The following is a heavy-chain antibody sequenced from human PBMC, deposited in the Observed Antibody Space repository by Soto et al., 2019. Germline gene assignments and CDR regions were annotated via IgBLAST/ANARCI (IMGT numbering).Heavy chain of an antibody. Sequence: ASVKVSCKASGYTFTVYYMHWVLQAPGQGLEWMGWINPNSGGTNYAQKFQGWVTMTRDTSISTAYMELSRLRSDDTAVYYCARDPLPLLTTAYGMDVWGQGTTVTVSS. CDR3: ARDPLPLLTTAYGMDV. J-gene: IGHJ6*02. CDR2: INPNSGGT. D-gene: IGHD4-17*01. CDR1: GYTFTVYY. V-gene: IGHV1-2*04.